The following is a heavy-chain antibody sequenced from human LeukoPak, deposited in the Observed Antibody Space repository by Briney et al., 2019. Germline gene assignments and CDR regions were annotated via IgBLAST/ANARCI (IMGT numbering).Heavy chain of an antibody. D-gene: IGHD4-17*01. CDR3: ARDRYGDPTQEYFQH. Sequence: GGSLRLSCAASGFTFSDYYMSWIRQAPGKGLEWVSYISSSGNTIYYADSVKGRFTISRDNAKNSLYLQMNSLRAEDTAVYYCARDRYGDPTQEYFQHWGQGTLVTVSS. CDR2: ISSSGNTI. V-gene: IGHV3-11*04. J-gene: IGHJ1*01. CDR1: GFTFSDYY.